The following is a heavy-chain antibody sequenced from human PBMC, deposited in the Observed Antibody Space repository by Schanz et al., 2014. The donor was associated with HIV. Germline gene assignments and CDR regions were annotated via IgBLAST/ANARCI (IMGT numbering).Heavy chain of an antibody. CDR3: ARARAWQQLFHWFDP. Sequence: QVQLVESGGGVVQPGRSLRLSCAASGFTFSDYGMHWVRQAPGKGLEWVAVIWNDGSNKYYADSVKGRFTISRDNSKNTLYLQMNSLRAEDTAVYYCARARAWQQLFHWFDPWGQGTLVTVSS. CDR2: IWNDGSNK. J-gene: IGHJ5*02. V-gene: IGHV3-33*01. CDR1: GFTFSDYG. D-gene: IGHD6-13*01.